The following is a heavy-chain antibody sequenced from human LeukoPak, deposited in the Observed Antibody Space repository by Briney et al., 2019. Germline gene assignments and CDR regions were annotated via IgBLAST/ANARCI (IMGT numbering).Heavy chain of an antibody. Sequence: PGGSLRLSCAASGFTFSDYFMTWVRQAPGKGLEWVSYISSSGTTIFYADSVKGRFTISRDNTKNTLYLQMNSLRAEDTAVYYCAKSPLYYYYGMDVWGQGTTVTVSS. J-gene: IGHJ6*02. CDR2: ISSSGTTI. CDR3: AKSPLYYYYGMDV. CDR1: GFTFSDYF. V-gene: IGHV3-11*01.